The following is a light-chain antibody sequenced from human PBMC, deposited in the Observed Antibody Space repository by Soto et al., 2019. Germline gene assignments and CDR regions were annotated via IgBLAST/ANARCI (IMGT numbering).Light chain of an antibody. V-gene: IGKV3-20*01. CDR2: AAS. CDR1: ESVSRSY. CDR3: QQFVYSPYT. J-gene: IGKJ2*01. Sequence: EIVLTQSPGTMSLSPGQRATLSCRASESVSRSYLAWYQQKPDQAPRLLIYAASSRATGIPDRFSGSGSGTDFSLTINRLEPEDFAVYFCQQFVYSPYTFGQGTKLEIK.